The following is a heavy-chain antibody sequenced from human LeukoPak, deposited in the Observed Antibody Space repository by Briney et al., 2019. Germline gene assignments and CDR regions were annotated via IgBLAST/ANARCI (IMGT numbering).Heavy chain of an antibody. CDR2: INSDGSEG. CDR3: ARVIVGGYSYGSGMDV. CDR1: GFTFSGFW. Sequence: GGSLRLSCAVSGFTFSGFWMSWSRQAPGKGLEWVASINSDGSEGYYADVVKGRFTISRDNAKNSLYLQINSLRAEDTAVYYCARVIVGGYSYGSGMDVWGQGTTVTVSS. D-gene: IGHD5-18*01. V-gene: IGHV3-7*03. J-gene: IGHJ6*02.